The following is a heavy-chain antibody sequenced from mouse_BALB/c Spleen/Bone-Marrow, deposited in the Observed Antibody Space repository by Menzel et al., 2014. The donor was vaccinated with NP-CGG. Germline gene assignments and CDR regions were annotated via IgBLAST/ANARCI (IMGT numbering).Heavy chain of an antibody. V-gene: IGHV1-4*01. Sequence: VQGVESGAELARPGASVKMSCKASGYTFTSYTMHWVKQRPGQGLEWIGYINPSSGYTNYNQKFKDKATLTADKSSSTAYMQLSSLTSEDSVVYYGARSYYDYDRAWFAYWGQGTLVTVSA. D-gene: IGHD2-4*01. CDR1: GYTFTSYT. J-gene: IGHJ3*01. CDR2: INPSSGYT. CDR3: ARSYYDYDRAWFAY.